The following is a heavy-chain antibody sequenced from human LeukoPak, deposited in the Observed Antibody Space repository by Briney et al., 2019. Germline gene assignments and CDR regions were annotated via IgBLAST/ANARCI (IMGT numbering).Heavy chain of an antibody. J-gene: IGHJ4*02. Sequence: SETLSLTCTVSGGSVSGGSYYWTWIRQPPGKGLEWIGYVYYSGNTNYSPSLKSRVTISVDTSKNQISLKLTSVTAADTAVYYCARRSVGGGERFDYWGQGTLVTVSS. CDR3: ARRSVGGGERFDY. V-gene: IGHV4-61*01. D-gene: IGHD3-16*01. CDR1: GGSVSGGSYY. CDR2: VYYSGNT.